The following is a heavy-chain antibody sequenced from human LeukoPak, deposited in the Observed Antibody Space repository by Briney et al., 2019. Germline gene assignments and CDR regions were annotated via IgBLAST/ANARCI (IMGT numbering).Heavy chain of an antibody. CDR1: GFTLSSYS. J-gene: IGHJ6*04. V-gene: IGHV3-21*01. Sequence: GGSLRLSCAASGFTLSSYSMNWVRQAPGKGLEWVSSISRSSAYIYYADSVKGRFTISRDNAKNSLYLQMNSLRAEDTAVYYCAELGITMIGGVWGKGTTVTISS. CDR2: ISRSSAYI. CDR3: AELGITMIGGV. D-gene: IGHD3-10*02.